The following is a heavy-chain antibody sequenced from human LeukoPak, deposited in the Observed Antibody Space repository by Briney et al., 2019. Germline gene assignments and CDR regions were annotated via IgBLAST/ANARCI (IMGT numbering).Heavy chain of an antibody. V-gene: IGHV4-39*01. CDR1: GGSISSSSYY. CDR2: IYYSGST. D-gene: IGHD6-13*01. Sequence: SETLSLTCTVSGGSISSSSYYWGWIRQPPGKGLEWIGSIYYSGSTYYNPSLKSRVTISVDTSKNQFSLKLSSVTAADTAVYYCARLAAAVDYWGRGTLVTVSS. CDR3: ARLAAAVDY. J-gene: IGHJ4*02.